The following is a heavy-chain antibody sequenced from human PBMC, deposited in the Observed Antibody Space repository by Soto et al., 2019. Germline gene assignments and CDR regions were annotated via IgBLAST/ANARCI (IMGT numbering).Heavy chain of an antibody. V-gene: IGHV4-4*07. D-gene: IGHD3-16*01. CDR1: GGSISGYY. CDR2: KPTSGTT. J-gene: IGHJ6*02. Sequence: QVQLQESGPGLVKPSETLSLTCTVSGGSISGYYWTWIRQPAGKGLEWIGRKPTSGTTNYNPSLKSRVTLSIDTTPNQFSLNLSSVTAADTAVYYCARVGEFYVLDVWGQGTTVAVSS. CDR3: ARVGEFYVLDV.